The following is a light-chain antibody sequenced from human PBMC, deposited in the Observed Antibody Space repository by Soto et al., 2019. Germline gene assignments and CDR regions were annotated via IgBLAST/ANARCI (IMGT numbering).Light chain of an antibody. J-gene: IGLJ2*01. CDR2: EVS. V-gene: IGLV2-8*01. CDR3: SSYAGGNNLV. CDR1: SSDVCGYNF. Sequence: QSALTQPPSASGSPGQSVTISCTGTSSDVCGYNFVSWYQQHPGKAPKLMIYEVSKRPSGVPDRFSGSKSGNTASLTVSGLQAEDEAAYYCSSYAGGNNLVFGGGTKLTVL.